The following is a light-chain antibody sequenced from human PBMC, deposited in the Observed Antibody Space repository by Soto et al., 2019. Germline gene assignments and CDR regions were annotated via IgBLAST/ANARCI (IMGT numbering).Light chain of an antibody. CDR3: QQRSNWPPVLT. V-gene: IGKV3-15*01. J-gene: IGKJ4*01. CDR2: GAS. CDR1: QSVSSN. Sequence: EIVMTQSPATLSVSPGERATLSCRASQSVSSNLAWYQQKPGQAPRLLIYGASTRATGIPARFSGSGSGTEFTLTISSLQSEDFGAYYCQQRSNWPPVLTFGGGTKVDIK.